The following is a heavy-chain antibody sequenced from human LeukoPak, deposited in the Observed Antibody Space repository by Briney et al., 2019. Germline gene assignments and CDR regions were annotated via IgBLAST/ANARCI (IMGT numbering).Heavy chain of an antibody. CDR2: INPSGGST. Sequence: ASVKVSCKASGYTFTSYYMHWVRQAPGQGLERMGIINPSGGSTSYAQKFQGRVTMTRDTSISTAYMELSRLRSDDTAVYYCARDRVFLEYCSSTSCENHYYYYMDVWGKGTTVTVSS. CDR1: GYTFTSYY. J-gene: IGHJ6*03. CDR3: ARDRVFLEYCSSTSCENHYYYYMDV. D-gene: IGHD2-2*01. V-gene: IGHV1-46*01.